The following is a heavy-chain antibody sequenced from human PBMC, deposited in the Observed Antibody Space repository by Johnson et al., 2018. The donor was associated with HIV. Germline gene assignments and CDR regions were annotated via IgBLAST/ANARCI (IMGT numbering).Heavy chain of an antibody. CDR2: INWNGGST. CDR1: GFTFDDYG. V-gene: IGHV3-20*04. Sequence: MLLVESGGGVVRPGGSLRLSCTGSGFTFDDYGMSWVRQSPGKGLEWVSGINWNGGSTGHADSVKGRFTISRDNAKSSLFLQMNSLRAEDTALYYCAREGGYCTDGVCYFAFDIWGQGTMVTVSS. D-gene: IGHD2-8*01. J-gene: IGHJ3*02. CDR3: AREGGYCTDGVCYFAFDI.